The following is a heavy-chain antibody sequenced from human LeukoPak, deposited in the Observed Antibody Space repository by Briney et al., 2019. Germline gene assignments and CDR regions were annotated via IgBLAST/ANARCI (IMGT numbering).Heavy chain of an antibody. CDR3: ARDLSYGSGTFL. Sequence: PSQTLSLTCPGSGCSISKDELDWLWLRQPPGKGLEWLGYIYYSGSTYYNPSLKSRVTISVDTSKNQFSLKLSSVTAADPAVYCCARDLSYGSGTFLWGRGT. D-gene: IGHD3-10*01. CDR2: IYYSGST. V-gene: IGHV4-30-4*01. CDR1: GCSISKDELD. J-gene: IGHJ2*01.